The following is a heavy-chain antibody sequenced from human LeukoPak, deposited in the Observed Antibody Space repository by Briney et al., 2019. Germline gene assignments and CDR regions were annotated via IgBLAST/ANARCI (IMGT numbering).Heavy chain of an antibody. CDR2: INSDGSTT. D-gene: IGHD6-13*01. V-gene: IGHV3-74*01. CDR1: GFTLSSYW. J-gene: IGHJ5*02. Sequence: GGSLRLSCAASGFTLSSYWMHWVRHAPGEGLVWVSRINSDGSTTNYADSVKGRFTISRDNAKNTLYLQMDSLRAEDTAVYYCARGPGYSSSWYGTDLWGQGALVTVSS. CDR3: ARGPGYSSSWYGTDL.